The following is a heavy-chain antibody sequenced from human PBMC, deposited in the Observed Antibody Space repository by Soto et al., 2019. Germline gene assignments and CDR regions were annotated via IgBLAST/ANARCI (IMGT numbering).Heavy chain of an antibody. CDR3: ARIGTGYYYMDV. D-gene: IGHD1-1*01. J-gene: IGHJ6*03. CDR2: INSDGSRT. V-gene: IGHV3-74*01. CDR1: GFTFSSYW. Sequence: EVQLVESGGGLVQPGGSLRLSCAASGFTFSSYWMHWVRQAPGEGLIWVSRINSDGSRTTYADSVKRRFTISRDNAKNTVYLQMNSLSAEDTAEYYGARIGTGYYYMDVWGKGTTVTVSS.